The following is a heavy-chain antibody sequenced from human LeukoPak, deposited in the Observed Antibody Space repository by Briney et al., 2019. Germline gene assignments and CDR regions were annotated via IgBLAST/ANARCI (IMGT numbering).Heavy chain of an antibody. Sequence: GGSLRLSCAVSGFTFTSYAMSWVRQAPGKGLEWVSSIRGSGDNAYYADSVRGRFTISRDNSKNTLYLQINSLRAEDTAVYYCAKAQDYYGSGIFYAFHYWGQGTLVTVSS. CDR1: GFTFTSYA. J-gene: IGHJ4*02. CDR3: AKAQDYYGSGIFYAFHY. D-gene: IGHD3-10*01. CDR2: IRGSGDNA. V-gene: IGHV3-23*01.